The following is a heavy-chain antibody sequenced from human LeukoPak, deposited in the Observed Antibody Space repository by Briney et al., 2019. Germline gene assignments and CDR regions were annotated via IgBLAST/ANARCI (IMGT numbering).Heavy chain of an antibody. Sequence: GGSLRLSCAASGFTFSSYSMNWVRQAPGKGLEWVSSISSSSSYIYYVDSVRGRFTISRDNAKNSLYLQMNNLRPEDTAVYYCAREIFWSGYFSNLHFDYWGQGTLVTVSS. CDR2: ISSSSSYI. D-gene: IGHD3-3*01. V-gene: IGHV3-21*06. CDR3: AREIFWSGYFSNLHFDY. CDR1: GFTFSSYS. J-gene: IGHJ4*02.